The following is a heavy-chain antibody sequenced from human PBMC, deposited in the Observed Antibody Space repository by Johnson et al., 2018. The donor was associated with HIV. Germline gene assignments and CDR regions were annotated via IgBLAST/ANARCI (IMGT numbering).Heavy chain of an antibody. CDR3: ASSYYYDSIGYSGAFDI. V-gene: IGHV3-30*14. CDR2: ISYDGSNK. Sequence: QVQLVESGGGVVQPGRSLRLSCAASGFTFSSYAMHWVRQAPGKGLEWVAIISYDGSNKYYADSVKGRFTVSRDNSKNTLYLQRNSLRAEDTAVYYCASSYYYDSIGYSGAFDIWGQGTMVTVSS. J-gene: IGHJ3*02. D-gene: IGHD3-22*01. CDR1: GFTFSSYA.